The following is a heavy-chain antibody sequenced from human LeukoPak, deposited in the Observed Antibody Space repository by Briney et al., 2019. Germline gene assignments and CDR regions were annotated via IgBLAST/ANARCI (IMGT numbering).Heavy chain of an antibody. D-gene: IGHD6-19*01. Sequence: GASVKVSCKASGGTFSSYAISWVRQAPGQGLEWMGGIIPIFGTANYAQKFQGRVTITTDESTSTAYMELSSLRSEDTAVYYCAREYSSGWGGVAFDIWGQGTMVTVSS. J-gene: IGHJ3*02. CDR2: IIPIFGTA. V-gene: IGHV1-69*05. CDR3: AREYSSGWGGVAFDI. CDR1: GGTFSSYA.